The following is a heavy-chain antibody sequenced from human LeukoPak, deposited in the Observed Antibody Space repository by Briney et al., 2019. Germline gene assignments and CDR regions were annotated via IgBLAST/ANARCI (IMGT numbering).Heavy chain of an antibody. Sequence: SETLSLTCTVSGGSISSYYWSWIRQPPGKGLEWIGYIYYSGSTNYNPSLKSRVTISLDTSKNQFSLKLSSVTAADTAVYYCAKLGELHPGVWFDPWGQGTLVTVSS. CDR3: AKLGELHPGVWFDP. V-gene: IGHV4-59*08. J-gene: IGHJ5*02. CDR1: GGSISSYY. CDR2: IYYSGST. D-gene: IGHD1-26*01.